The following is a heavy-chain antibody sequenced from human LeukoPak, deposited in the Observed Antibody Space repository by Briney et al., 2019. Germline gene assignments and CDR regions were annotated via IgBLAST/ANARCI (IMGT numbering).Heavy chain of an antibody. J-gene: IGHJ5*02. CDR3: ARFTPQGYGWGGYNRFDP. CDR1: GHSISSYY. CDR2: IYYSGST. Sequence: SETLSLTCTVSGHSISSYYWSWIRQPPGKGLEWIGFIYYSGSTNYNPSLKSRVTISVDTSKNQFSLNLTSVTAADTAVYYCARFTPQGYGWGGYNRFDPWGQGTLVTVSS. V-gene: IGHV4-59*01. D-gene: IGHD3-16*01.